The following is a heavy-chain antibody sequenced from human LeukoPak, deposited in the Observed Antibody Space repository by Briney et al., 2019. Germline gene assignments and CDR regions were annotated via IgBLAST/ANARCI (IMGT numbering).Heavy chain of an antibody. Sequence: PSETLSLTCTVSGGSISSYYWSWIRQPPGKGLEWIGNIYYSGSTNYNPSLKSRVTISVDTSKNQFSLKLSSVTAADTAVYYCARVPKIAAAFDIWGQGTMVTVSS. V-gene: IGHV4-59*01. CDR2: IYYSGST. J-gene: IGHJ3*02. D-gene: IGHD6-13*01. CDR1: GGSISSYY. CDR3: ARVPKIAAAFDI.